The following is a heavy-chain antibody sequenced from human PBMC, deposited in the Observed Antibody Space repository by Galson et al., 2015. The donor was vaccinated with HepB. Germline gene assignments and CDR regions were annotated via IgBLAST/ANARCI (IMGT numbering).Heavy chain of an antibody. Sequence: QSGAEVKRPGESLKISCKASGYNFTNYWISWVRQMPGKGLEWLGRMDPSDSYTTYGPSFRGHITFSSDNSINTAYLELASLKASDNAMYYCTRLKWGSAINHYPYFGSWGRGTLVTVSS. CDR1: GYNFTNYW. CDR2: MDPSDSYT. CDR3: TRLKWGSAINHYPYFGS. D-gene: IGHD2-21*02. V-gene: IGHV5-10-1*01. J-gene: IGHJ4*02.